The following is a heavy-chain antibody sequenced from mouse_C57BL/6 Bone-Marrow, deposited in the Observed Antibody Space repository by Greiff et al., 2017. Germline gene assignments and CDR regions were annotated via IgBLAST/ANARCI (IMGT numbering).Heavy chain of an antibody. CDR1: GYTFTSYW. V-gene: IGHV1-69*01. CDR2: IDPSDSDT. J-gene: IGHJ4*01. D-gene: IGHD3-2*02. CDR3: ADSSGYAMDY. Sequence: VQLQQPGAELVMPGASVKLSCKASGYTFTSYWMHWVKQRPGQGLEWIGEIDPSDSDTNYNQKFKGKSTLTVDKSSSTAYMQLSSLTSEDSAVYYCADSSGYAMDYWGQGTSVTVSS.